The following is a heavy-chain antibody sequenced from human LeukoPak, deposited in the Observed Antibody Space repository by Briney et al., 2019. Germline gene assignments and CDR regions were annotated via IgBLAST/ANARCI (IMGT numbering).Heavy chain of an antibody. D-gene: IGHD3-22*01. J-gene: IGHJ5*02. CDR3: TRDGPRSSGYPDT. CDR1: GASIISTNW. V-gene: IGHV4-31*02. Sequence: SGTLSLTCNVSGASIISTNWWNWVRQHPGKGLEWIGYIYYSGSTYYNPSLKSRVTISVDTSKNQFSLRLNSVTAADTAVYYCTRDGPRSSGYPDTWGQGTLVTVSS. CDR2: IYYSGST.